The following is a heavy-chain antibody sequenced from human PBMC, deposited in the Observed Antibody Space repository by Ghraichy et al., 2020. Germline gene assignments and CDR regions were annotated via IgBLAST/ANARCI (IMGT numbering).Heavy chain of an antibody. CDR2: LYSDGTT. V-gene: IGHV3-66*01. J-gene: IGHJ4*02. CDR1: GFNVINNY. CDR3: ARDGNHGNYPFFDW. Sequence: GGSLRLSCVASGFNVINNYLSWVRQAPGKGLEWVSSLYSDGTTYYADSVKGRFSISRDTSENTIYLRMDSLRAEDTAVYYCARDGNHGNYPFFDWWGQGTLVTVSS. D-gene: IGHD1-7*01.